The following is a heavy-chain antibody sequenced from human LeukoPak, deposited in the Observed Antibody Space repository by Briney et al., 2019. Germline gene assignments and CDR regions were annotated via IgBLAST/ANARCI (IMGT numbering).Heavy chain of an antibody. J-gene: IGHJ4*02. D-gene: IGHD4-11*01. CDR2: IYHSGST. CDR1: GYSISSGYC. CDR3: ARTSKSLTDY. V-gene: IGHV4-38-2*01. Sequence: PSETLSLTCAVSGYSISSGYCWGWIRQPPGKVLEWIGSIYHSGSTYYNPSLKSRVTISVDTSKNQFSLKLSSVTAADTAVYYCARTSKSLTDYWGQGTLVTVSS.